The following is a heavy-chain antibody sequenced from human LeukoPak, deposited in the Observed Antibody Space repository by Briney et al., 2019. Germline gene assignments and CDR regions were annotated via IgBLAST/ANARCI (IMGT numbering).Heavy chain of an antibody. D-gene: IGHD1-26*01. J-gene: IGHJ4*02. CDR3: TIREAVGATNPPFDY. V-gene: IGHV3-73*01. Sequence: GASLRLSCAASGFTFSGSAMHWVRQASGKGLEGVGRIRTKPNNYATAYAESVKGRFTIYSDNSKNTEDLQMNSLKTEDTAVYYCTIREAVGATNPPFDYWGQGTLVTVSS. CDR2: IRTKPNNYAT. CDR1: GFTFSGSA.